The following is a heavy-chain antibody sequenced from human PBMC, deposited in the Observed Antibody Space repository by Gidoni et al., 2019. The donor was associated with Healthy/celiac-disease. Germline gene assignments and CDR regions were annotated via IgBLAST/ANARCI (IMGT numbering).Heavy chain of an antibody. CDR3: ARDWGSSWSDAFDI. V-gene: IGHV3-30-3*01. J-gene: IGHJ3*02. CDR2: ISYDGSNK. D-gene: IGHD6-13*01. Sequence: QVQLVESGGGVVQPGRSLRLSCAASGFTFSSYAMHWVRQAPGKGLEWVAVISYDGSNKYYADSVKGRFTISRDNSKNTLYLQMNSLRAEDTAVYYCARDWGSSWSDAFDIWGQGTMVTVSS. CDR1: GFTFSSYA.